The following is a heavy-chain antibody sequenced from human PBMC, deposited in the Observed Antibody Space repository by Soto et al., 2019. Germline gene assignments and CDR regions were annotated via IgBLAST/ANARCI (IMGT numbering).Heavy chain of an antibody. CDR2: IFSNDEK. Sequence: GSGPTLVNPTETLTLTCTVSGFSLNNTRLGVSWIRHPPGKALQWLAHIFSNDEKSYRTSLKSRLTISKDTSKSQVVLTMTNMDPVDTATYYCARIQEMYSSSWYYFDYWGQGTLVTVSS. D-gene: IGHD6-13*01. CDR1: GFSLNNTRLG. V-gene: IGHV2-26*01. J-gene: IGHJ4*02. CDR3: ARIQEMYSSSWYYFDY.